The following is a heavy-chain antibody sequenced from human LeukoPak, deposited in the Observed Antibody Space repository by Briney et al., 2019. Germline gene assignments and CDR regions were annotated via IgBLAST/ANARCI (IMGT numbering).Heavy chain of an antibody. CDR1: GFNFGYFP. CDR2: ISSKDYGETT. Sequence: GGSLRLSCTGSGFNFGYFPMSWFRQAPGKGLEWVAFISSKDYGETTEYAAYVKGRFSIYRDDSESIAYLQMSSLKAEDTAVYYCSRARRLSGDAFDIWGQGTMVTVSS. D-gene: IGHD2/OR15-2a*01. V-gene: IGHV3-49*03. CDR3: SRARRLSGDAFDI. J-gene: IGHJ3*02.